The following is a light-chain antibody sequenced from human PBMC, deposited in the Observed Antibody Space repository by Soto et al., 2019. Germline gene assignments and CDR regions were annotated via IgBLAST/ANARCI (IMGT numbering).Light chain of an antibody. J-gene: IGLJ2*01. V-gene: IGLV2-14*03. Sequence: QSALTQPASVSGSPGQSITISCTGTSSDVGGYNYVSWYQQHPGKAPKLIIYDVNNRPSGVSNRFSGSKSGNTASLTISGLQAEDEADYYCSSYTSSSTLFFGGGTKVTVL. CDR1: SSDVGGYNY. CDR3: SSYTSSSTLF. CDR2: DVN.